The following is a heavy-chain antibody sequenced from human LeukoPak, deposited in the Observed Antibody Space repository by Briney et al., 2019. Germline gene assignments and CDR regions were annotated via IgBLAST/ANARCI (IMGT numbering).Heavy chain of an antibody. CDR3: ARGDDFSGGY. CDR1: GFTFSTYW. J-gene: IGHJ4*02. D-gene: IGHD2-21*02. Sequence: PGGSLRLSCTASGFTFSTYWMSWVRQAPGKGLEWVANIHPDGNEKYHVDSVKGRFTISRDNAKNSLYLQMNSLRVEDTAVYYCARGDDFSGGYWGQGTLVTVSS. V-gene: IGHV3-7*04. CDR2: IHPDGNEK.